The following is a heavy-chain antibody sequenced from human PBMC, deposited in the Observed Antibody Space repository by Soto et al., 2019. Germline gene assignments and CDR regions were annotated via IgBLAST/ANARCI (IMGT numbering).Heavy chain of an antibody. Sequence: SETLSLTCAFSGGSISTKNWWTWVRQPPGQGLEWIGEIYYSGSTNYNPSLKSRVTISVDKSKNQFSLNLSSVTAADTAVYYCASGDYSHFDLWGQGTLVTVSS. CDR2: IYYSGST. D-gene: IGHD4-17*01. J-gene: IGHJ4*02. CDR1: GGSISTKNW. CDR3: ASGDYSHFDL. V-gene: IGHV4-4*02.